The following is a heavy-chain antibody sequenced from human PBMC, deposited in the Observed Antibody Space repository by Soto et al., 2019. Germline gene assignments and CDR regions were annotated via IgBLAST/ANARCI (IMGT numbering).Heavy chain of an antibody. CDR2: IYYSGST. Sequence: PSETLSLTCTVSGGSISSYYWSWIRQPPGKGLEWIGYIYYSGSTNYNPSLKSRVTISVDTSKNQFSLKLSSVTAADTAVYYCARAPFYYDSSGYYYPGYYYYYGMDVWGQGTTVTVSS. CDR1: GGSISSYY. CDR3: ARAPFYYDSSGYYYPGYYYYYGMDV. V-gene: IGHV4-59*01. J-gene: IGHJ6*02. D-gene: IGHD3-22*01.